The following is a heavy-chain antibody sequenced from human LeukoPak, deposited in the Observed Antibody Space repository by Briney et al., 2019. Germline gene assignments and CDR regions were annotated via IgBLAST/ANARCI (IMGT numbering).Heavy chain of an antibody. J-gene: IGHJ4*02. Sequence: GGSLRLSCVASGFTFSSYSMNWVRQAPGKGLEWVSYITRSSSAKFYADSVKGRFTISRDNAENLLYLQMNSLRAEDTAVYYCTRDQEGTDYWGQGTLVTVSS. CDR2: ITRSSSAK. V-gene: IGHV3-48*01. D-gene: IGHD1-14*01. CDR1: GFTFSSYS. CDR3: TRDQEGTDY.